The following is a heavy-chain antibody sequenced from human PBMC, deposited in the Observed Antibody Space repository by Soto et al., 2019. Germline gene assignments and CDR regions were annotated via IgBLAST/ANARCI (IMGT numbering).Heavy chain of an antibody. CDR2: ISSSTSHT. J-gene: IGHJ4*02. V-gene: IGHV3-11*05. CDR1: GFTFSDYY. CDR3: ARGRGAAADYFDF. Sequence: QVQLVESGGGLVKPGGSLRLSCAVSGFTFSDYYMTWIRQAPGKGLEWGSYISSSTSHTNYADSVKGRFTISRDNAKNSLFLQMNSLRAEDTAVYYWARGRGAAADYFDFWGQGTLVTVSS. D-gene: IGHD6-13*01.